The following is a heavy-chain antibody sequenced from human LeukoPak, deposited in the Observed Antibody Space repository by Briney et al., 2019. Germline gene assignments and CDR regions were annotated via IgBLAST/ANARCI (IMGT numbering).Heavy chain of an antibody. D-gene: IGHD1-14*01. V-gene: IGHV4-59*11. Sequence: SETLSLTCTVSGGSISSHYWSWIRQPPGKGLEWIGYIYYSGSTNYNPSLKSRVTISVDTSKNQFSLKLSSVTAADTAVYYCATSSRGTRYSFDYWGQGTLVTVSS. CDR1: GGSISSHY. CDR3: ATSSRGTRYSFDY. J-gene: IGHJ4*02. CDR2: IYYSGST.